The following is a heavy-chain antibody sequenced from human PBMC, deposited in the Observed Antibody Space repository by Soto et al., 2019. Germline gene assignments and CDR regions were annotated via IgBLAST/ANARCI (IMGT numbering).Heavy chain of an antibody. D-gene: IGHD5-18*01. V-gene: IGHV4-61*01. CDR2: IYYSGST. CDR3: AREFGGYSYGQIYYYYYGMDV. CDR1: GGSVSSGSYY. Sequence: KPSETLSLTCTVSGGSVSSGSYYWSWIRQPPGKGLEWIGYIYYSGSTNYNPSLKSRVTISVDTSKNQFSLKLSSVTAADTAVYYCAREFGGYSYGQIYYYYYGMDVWGQGTTVTVSS. J-gene: IGHJ6*02.